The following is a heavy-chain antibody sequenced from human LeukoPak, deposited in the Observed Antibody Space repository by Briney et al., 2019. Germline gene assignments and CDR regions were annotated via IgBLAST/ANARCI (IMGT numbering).Heavy chain of an antibody. CDR3: ARRGLRYFDWLLQPFDY. CDR2: ISSSGSTI. Sequence: PGGSLRLSCAASGFTFSDYYMSWIRQAPGKGLEWVSYISSSGSTIYYADSVKGRFTISRDNAKNSLYLQMNSLRVEDTAVYYCARRGLRYFDWLLQPFDYWGQGTLVTVSS. J-gene: IGHJ4*02. D-gene: IGHD3-9*01. V-gene: IGHV3-11*04. CDR1: GFTFSDYY.